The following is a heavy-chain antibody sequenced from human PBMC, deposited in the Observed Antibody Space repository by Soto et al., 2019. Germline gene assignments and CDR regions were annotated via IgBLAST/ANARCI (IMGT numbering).Heavy chain of an antibody. Sequence: WWSLRLSCSASVFTFSSYWMSWFRQAPGKGLEWVANIKQDGSEKYYVDSVKGRFTISRDNAKNSLYLQMNSLRAEDTAVYYCARDVAVDYWGQGTLVTVSS. V-gene: IGHV3-7*01. D-gene: IGHD6-13*01. CDR2: IKQDGSEK. J-gene: IGHJ4*02. CDR3: ARDVAVDY. CDR1: VFTFSSYW.